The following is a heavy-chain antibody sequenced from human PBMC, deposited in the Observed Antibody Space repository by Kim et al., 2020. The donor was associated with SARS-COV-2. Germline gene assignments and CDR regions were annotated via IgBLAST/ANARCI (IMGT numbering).Heavy chain of an antibody. D-gene: IGHD5-12*01. J-gene: IGHJ4*02. Sequence: GGSLRLSCAASGFTFSSYAMNWVRQAPGKGLEWVSAISSSGGSTYYADSVKGRFTISRDNSKNTLYLQMNSLRAEDTAVYYCAKFYSGARSFDYWGQGTLVTVSS. V-gene: IGHV3-23*01. CDR3: AKFYSGARSFDY. CDR2: ISSSGGST. CDR1: GFTFSSYA.